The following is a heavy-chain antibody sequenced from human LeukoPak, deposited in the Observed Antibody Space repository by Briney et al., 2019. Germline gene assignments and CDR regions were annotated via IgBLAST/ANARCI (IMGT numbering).Heavy chain of an antibody. V-gene: IGHV4-4*02. D-gene: IGHD3-16*02. CDR3: AREGGSYRPLDY. Sequence: SVTLSLTCDVSGGSITQTNYWTWARQPPGNGLEWIGKVNLHGGTNYNPSLLHRVAISVDTSANHVSLQMTSVTAADTAVYYCAREGGSYRPLDYSGQGTLVTVSS. CDR2: VNLHGGT. CDR1: GGSITQTNY. J-gene: IGHJ4*02.